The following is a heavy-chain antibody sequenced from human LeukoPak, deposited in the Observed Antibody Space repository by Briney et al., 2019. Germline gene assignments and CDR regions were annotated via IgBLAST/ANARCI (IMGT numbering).Heavy chain of an antibody. V-gene: IGHV3-53*05. CDR2: IYRGGRT. Sequence: GGSLRLSCAASGFTFSSSYMSWVRQAPGKGLEWVSVIYRGGRTYYAGSVEGRFTISRDNSRSTLYLQMNSLRPEDTAIYYCAREGYYGSGSPPSLYFDYWGQGTLVTVSS. CDR1: GFTFSSSY. CDR3: AREGYYGSGSPPSLYFDY. J-gene: IGHJ4*02. D-gene: IGHD3-10*01.